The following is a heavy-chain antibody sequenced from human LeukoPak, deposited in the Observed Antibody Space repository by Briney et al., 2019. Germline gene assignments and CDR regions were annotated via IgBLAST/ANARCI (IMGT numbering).Heavy chain of an antibody. CDR1: GFTDGTIF. D-gene: IGHD2-15*01. J-gene: IGHJ4*02. CDR2: IHIGVTT. CDR3: ARERGSD. V-gene: IGHV3-53*01. Sequence: QPGGSLRLSCEASGFTDGTIFMGWVRQAPGKGLEWVSIIHIGVTTYYADSVKGRFTISRDSFTNTLYLQMIGLRDDDTAVYYCARERGSDWGQGTLATVSS.